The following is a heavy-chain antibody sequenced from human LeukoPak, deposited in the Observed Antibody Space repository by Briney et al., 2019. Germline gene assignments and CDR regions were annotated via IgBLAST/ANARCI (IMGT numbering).Heavy chain of an antibody. D-gene: IGHD5-18*01. CDR3: AREQEYSYGQFDY. CDR1: GFTFSSHW. V-gene: IGHV3-74*01. CDR2: INSDGSST. J-gene: IGHJ4*02. Sequence: GGSLRLSCAASGFTFSSHWMHWVRQAPGKGLVWVSRINSDGSSTSYADSVKGRFTISRDNAKNTMYLQINSLRADDTAVYYCAREQEYSYGQFDYWGQGTLVTVSS.